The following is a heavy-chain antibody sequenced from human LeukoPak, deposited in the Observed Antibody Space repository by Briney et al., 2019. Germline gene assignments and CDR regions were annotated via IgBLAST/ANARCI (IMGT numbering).Heavy chain of an antibody. Sequence: SETLSLTCAVYGGSFSGYYWSWIRQPPGKGLEWIGEINHSGSTYYNPSLRSRVTISADTSKNQFSLKLSSVTAADTAVYYCARDISDYWGQGTLVTVSS. CDR3: ARDISDY. V-gene: IGHV4-34*09. CDR1: GGSFSGYY. CDR2: INHSGST. J-gene: IGHJ4*02.